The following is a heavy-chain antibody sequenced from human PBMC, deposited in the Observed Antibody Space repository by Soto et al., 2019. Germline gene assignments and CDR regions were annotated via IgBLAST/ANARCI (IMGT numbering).Heavy chain of an antibody. Sequence: EVQLVESGGGLVQPGGSLRLSCAASGFTFSSYWMSWVRQAPGKGLEWVANIKQDGSEKYYVDSVKGRFTISRDNAKNALYRQMNSLRAEDTAVYYCARAAPIASSGYHPPHDAFDIWGQGTMVTVSS. CDR1: GFTFSSYW. CDR3: ARAAPIASSGYHPPHDAFDI. J-gene: IGHJ3*02. CDR2: IKQDGSEK. D-gene: IGHD3-22*01. V-gene: IGHV3-7*04.